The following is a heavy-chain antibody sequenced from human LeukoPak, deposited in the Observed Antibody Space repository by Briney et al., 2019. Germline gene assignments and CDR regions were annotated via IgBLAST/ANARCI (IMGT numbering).Heavy chain of an antibody. J-gene: IGHJ3*02. Sequence: PSQTLSLTCTVPGGSISSGDYYWSWIRQPPGKGLEWIGYIYYSGSTYYNPSLKSRVTISVDTSKNQFSLKLYSVTAADTAVYYCAKTEDIVLVVAARDAFDIWGQGTMVTVSS. CDR2: IYYSGST. D-gene: IGHD2-15*01. CDR3: AKTEDIVLVVAARDAFDI. CDR1: GGSISSGDYY. V-gene: IGHV4-30-4*01.